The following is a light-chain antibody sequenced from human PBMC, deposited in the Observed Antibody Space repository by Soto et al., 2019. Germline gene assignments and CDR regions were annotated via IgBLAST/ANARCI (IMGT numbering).Light chain of an antibody. CDR3: TSYASSSTHVV. Sequence: QSALTQPASVSGSPGQSITLSCTGTSSDIGGYDFVSWYQRYPGKAPKLIIYDVNNRPSGVSNRFSGSKSGNTGSLTISGLQAEDEADYYCTSYASSSTHVVFGGGTKLTVL. CDR2: DVN. CDR1: SSDIGGYDF. J-gene: IGLJ2*01. V-gene: IGLV2-14*01.